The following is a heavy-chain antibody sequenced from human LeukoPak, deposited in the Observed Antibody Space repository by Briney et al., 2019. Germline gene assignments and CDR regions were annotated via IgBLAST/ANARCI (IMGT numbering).Heavy chain of an antibody. CDR3: ARKVVGAINFDY. CDR1: GYTFTGYY. V-gene: IGHV1-2*02. J-gene: IGHJ4*02. CDR2: INPNSGGT. D-gene: IGHD1-26*01. Sequence: VKVSCKASGYTFTGYYMHWVRQAPGQGLEWMGWINPNSGGTNYAQKFQGRVTMTRDTSISTAYMELSRLRSDDTAVYYCARKVVGAINFDYWGQGTLVTVSS.